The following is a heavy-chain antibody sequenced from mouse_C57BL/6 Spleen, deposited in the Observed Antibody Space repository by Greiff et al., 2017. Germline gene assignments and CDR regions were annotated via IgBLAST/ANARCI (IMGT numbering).Heavy chain of an antibody. CDR3: ARGLRQAY. CDR1: GFTFSSYA. D-gene: IGHD2-12*01. V-gene: IGHV5-4*03. J-gene: IGHJ3*01. Sequence: EVMLVESGGGLVKPGGSLKLSCAASGFTFSSYAMSWVRQTPEKRLEWVATISDGGSYTYYPDNVKGRFTISRDNAKNNLYLQMSHLKSEDTAMYYCARGLRQAYWGQGTLVTVSA. CDR2: ISDGGSYT.